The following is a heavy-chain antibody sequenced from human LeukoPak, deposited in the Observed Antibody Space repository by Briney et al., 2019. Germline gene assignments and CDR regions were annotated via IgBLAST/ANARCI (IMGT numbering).Heavy chain of an antibody. CDR1: GGSFSGYY. Sequence: SETLSLTCAVYGGSFSGYYWSWIRQPPGKGLEWIGRIYTSGSTNYNPSLKSRVTISVDTSKNQFSLKLSSVTAADTAVYYCARSSITMVRGVRYYYYMDVWGKGTTVTVSS. D-gene: IGHD3-10*01. J-gene: IGHJ6*03. CDR3: ARSSITMVRGVRYYYYMDV. CDR2: IYTSGST. V-gene: IGHV4-59*10.